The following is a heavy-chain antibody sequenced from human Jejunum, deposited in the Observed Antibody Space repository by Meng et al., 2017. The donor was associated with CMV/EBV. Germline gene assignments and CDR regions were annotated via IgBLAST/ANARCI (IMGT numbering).Heavy chain of an antibody. J-gene: IGHJ4*02. CDR3: ARTQWHVGYFDN. CDR2: IHYTGST. D-gene: IGHD6-19*01. Sequence: SLGSISSGSYCWRWRPQPPGKGLEWIGSIHYTGSTNYNPSLKTRVSISEDTSKNEFSLTLTSVTAADTAVYYCARTQWHVGYFDNWGQGTLVTVSS. V-gene: IGHV4-39*07. CDR1: LGSISSGSYC.